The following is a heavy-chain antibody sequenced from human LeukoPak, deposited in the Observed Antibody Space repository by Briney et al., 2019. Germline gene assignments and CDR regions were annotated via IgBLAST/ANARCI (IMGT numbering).Heavy chain of an antibody. CDR3: ARADGSGSYYQFDY. D-gene: IGHD3-10*01. CDR1: GYTFTSNY. CDR2: ISPSGGST. Sequence: ASVKVSCKAFGYTFTSNYMHWVRQAPGQGPEWMGVISPSGGSTTYAQKFQGRVTLTRDMSTSTDYLELSSLRSEDTAVYYCARADGSGSYYQFDYWGQGTLVTVSS. V-gene: IGHV1-46*01. J-gene: IGHJ4*02.